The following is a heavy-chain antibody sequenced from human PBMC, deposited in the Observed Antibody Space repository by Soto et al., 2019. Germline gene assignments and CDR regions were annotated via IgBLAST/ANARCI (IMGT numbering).Heavy chain of an antibody. D-gene: IGHD3-16*01. CDR3: ARGRGEFEA. V-gene: IGHV4-34*01. Sequence: PSETLSLTCAVYGASLSDNYCNWLRQPPGKGLEWIGEINHSGNTNYNPSLRSRVTISIDTSKNQLSLNLRSVSAADTAVYYCARGRGEFEAGGEGTRVTVSS. J-gene: IGHJ5*02. CDR1: GASLSDNY. CDR2: INHSGNT.